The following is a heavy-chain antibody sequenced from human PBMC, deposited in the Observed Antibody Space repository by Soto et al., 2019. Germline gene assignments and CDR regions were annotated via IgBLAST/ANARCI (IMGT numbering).Heavy chain of an antibody. Sequence: EVQLVESGGGLVQPGGSLRLSCAASGFTFSSYWMSWVRQAPGKGLEWVANIKQDGSEKYYVDSVKGRFTISRDNTKHSLYLQMNSLRAEDTAVYYCTSLRYFDWIDYWGQGTLVTVSS. CDR2: IKQDGSEK. J-gene: IGHJ4*02. V-gene: IGHV3-7*01. CDR3: TSLRYFDWIDY. D-gene: IGHD3-9*01. CDR1: GFTFSSYW.